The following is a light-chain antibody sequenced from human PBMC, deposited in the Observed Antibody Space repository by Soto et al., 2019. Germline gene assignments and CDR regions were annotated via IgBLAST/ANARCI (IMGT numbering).Light chain of an antibody. CDR3: RSYTSSSTYV. J-gene: IGLJ1*01. CDR2: DVS. Sequence: QSALTQPASVSGSPGQSITISCTGTSSDVGGYNYVSWYQQHPGKAPKLMIYDVSNRPSGVSNRFSGSKSGNTASLTISGLQAEVEADYYCRSYTSSSTYVFGTGPTATVL. CDR1: SSDVGGYNY. V-gene: IGLV2-14*03.